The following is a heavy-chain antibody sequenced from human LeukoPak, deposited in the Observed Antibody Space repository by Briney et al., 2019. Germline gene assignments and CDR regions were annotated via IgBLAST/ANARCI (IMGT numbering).Heavy chain of an antibody. D-gene: IGHD5-18*01. CDR3: ARGGRYSYGLFDY. V-gene: IGHV4-59*01. CDR2: IYYSGGT. Sequence: SETLSLTCTVSGGSISSYYWSWIRQPPGKGLEWIGYIYYSGGTNYNPSIKSRVTISVDTSKNQFSLKLSSVTAADTAVYYCARGGRYSYGLFDYWGQGTLVTVSS. J-gene: IGHJ4*02. CDR1: GGSISSYY.